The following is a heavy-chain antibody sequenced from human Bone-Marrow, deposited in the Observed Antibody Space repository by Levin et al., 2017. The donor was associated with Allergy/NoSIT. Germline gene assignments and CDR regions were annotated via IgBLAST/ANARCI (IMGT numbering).Heavy chain of an antibody. CDR3: ARMRTFYYGSGTDYNWALDY. CDR1: GFSVSTSGMR. V-gene: IGHV2-70*04. CDR2: IDWDDDK. D-gene: IGHD3-10*01. J-gene: IGHJ4*02. Sequence: TLSLTCTLSGFSVSTSGMRVTWIRQPPGKALEWLARIDWDDDKFYSTSLKTRLTISKDTSKNQVVLIMTNMDPVDTATYYCARMRTFYYGSGTDYNWALDYWGQGTLVTVSS.